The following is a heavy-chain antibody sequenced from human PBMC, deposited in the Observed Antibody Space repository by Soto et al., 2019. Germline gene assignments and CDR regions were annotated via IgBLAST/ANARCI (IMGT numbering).Heavy chain of an antibody. CDR3: AREYSSSWYRDYFDY. J-gene: IGHJ4*02. Sequence: ASVKVSCKASGGTFSSYAISWVRQAPGQGLEWMGGIIPIFGTANYAQKFQGRVTITADESTSTAYMELSSLRSEDTAVYYCAREYSSSWYRDYFDYWGQGTLVTVSS. D-gene: IGHD6-13*01. CDR2: IIPIFGTA. CDR1: GGTFSSYA. V-gene: IGHV1-69*13.